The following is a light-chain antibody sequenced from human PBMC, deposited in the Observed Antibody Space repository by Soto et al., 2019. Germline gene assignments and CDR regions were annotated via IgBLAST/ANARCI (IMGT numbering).Light chain of an antibody. Sequence: EIVLTQSPGTLSLYPGERATLSCRASQSVRSNYLAWYQQTPGQAPRLLMYSASSRATGIPDRFSGSGSGTDFTLTISRLEPEDFAVYYCQQYGDSPAFGGGTKVDIK. J-gene: IGKJ4*01. V-gene: IGKV3-20*01. CDR2: SAS. CDR3: QQYGDSPA. CDR1: QSVRSNY.